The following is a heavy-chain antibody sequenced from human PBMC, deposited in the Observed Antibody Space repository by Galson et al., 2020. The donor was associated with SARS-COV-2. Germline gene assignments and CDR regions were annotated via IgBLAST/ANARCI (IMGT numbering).Heavy chain of an antibody. CDR2: IYWNDDK. Sequence: SGPTLVKPTQTLTLTCTFSGFSLSTSGVGVGWIRQPPGKALEWLALIYWNDDKRYSPSLKSRLTITKDTSKNQVVLTMTNMDPVDTATYYGEHRPGGLWFEGLLHWGQGTLVTVSS. CDR3: EHRPGGLWFEGLLH. V-gene: IGHV2-5*01. CDR1: GFSLSTSGVG. J-gene: IGHJ1*01. D-gene: IGHD3-10*01.